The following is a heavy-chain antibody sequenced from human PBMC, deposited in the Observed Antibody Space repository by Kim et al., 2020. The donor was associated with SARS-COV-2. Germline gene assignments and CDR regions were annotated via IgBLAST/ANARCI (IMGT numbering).Heavy chain of an antibody. Sequence: SGPTLVKPTQTLTLTCTFSGFSLSTSGVGVGWIRQPPGKALEWLALIYWDDDKRYSPSLKSRLTITKDTSKNQVVLTMTNMDPVDTATYYCAHSFAYGSGGFGYRVLRGRSWFDPWGQGTLVTVSS. V-gene: IGHV2-5*02. CDR3: AHSFAYGSGGFGYRVLRGRSWFDP. CDR1: GFSLSTSGVG. CDR2: IYWDDDK. J-gene: IGHJ5*02. D-gene: IGHD3-10*01.